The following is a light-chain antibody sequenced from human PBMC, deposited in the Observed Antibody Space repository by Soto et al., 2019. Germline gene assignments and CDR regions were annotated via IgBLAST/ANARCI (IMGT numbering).Light chain of an antibody. V-gene: IGKV1-39*01. CDR3: QQSFVTPRT. Sequence: DIQMTQSPSSLSASVGDRVTITCRASQTLKSYLNWYQHKPGKAPNLLIHDATTLHTGVPSRFSGSGSGTDFTLTISSLQPEDFATYYFQQSFVTPRTFGQGTKVDSK. CDR2: DAT. CDR1: QTLKSY. J-gene: IGKJ1*01.